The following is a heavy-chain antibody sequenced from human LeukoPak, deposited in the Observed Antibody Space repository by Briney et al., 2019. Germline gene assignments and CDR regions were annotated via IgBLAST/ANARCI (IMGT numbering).Heavy chain of an antibody. Sequence: GGSLRLSCEASGFTFSSYSMNWVRQAPGKGLEWVSYISSSGSTIYYADSVKGRFTISRDNAKNSLYLQMNSLRAEDTAVYYCARARSSYGYGDAFDIWGQGTMVTVSS. CDR3: ARARSSYGYGDAFDI. J-gene: IGHJ3*02. CDR2: ISSSGSTI. D-gene: IGHD5-18*01. CDR1: GFTFSSYS. V-gene: IGHV3-48*04.